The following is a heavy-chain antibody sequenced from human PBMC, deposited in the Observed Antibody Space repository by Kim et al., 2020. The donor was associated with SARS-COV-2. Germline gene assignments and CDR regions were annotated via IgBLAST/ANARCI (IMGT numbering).Heavy chain of an antibody. CDR3: AREQTYYYYMDV. J-gene: IGHJ6*03. V-gene: IGHV1-2*02. Sequence: NNAQKLKGRVTMTRDTSISTAYMELSRLRSDDTAVYYCAREQTYYYYMDVWGKGTTVTVSS.